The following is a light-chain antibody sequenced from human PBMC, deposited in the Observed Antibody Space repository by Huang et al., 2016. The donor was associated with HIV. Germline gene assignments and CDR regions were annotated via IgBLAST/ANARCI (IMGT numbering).Light chain of an antibody. CDR1: QGISSY. CDR2: AAS. V-gene: IGKV1-9*01. Sequence: IQLTQSPSSLSASVGDRVTITCRASQGISSYLAWYQQKPGKAPNLLIYAASTLQSGVPSRFSGSGSGTDFTLTISSLQPEEFATYYCQDLNSYPSFGQGTRLEIK. J-gene: IGKJ5*01. CDR3: QDLNSYPS.